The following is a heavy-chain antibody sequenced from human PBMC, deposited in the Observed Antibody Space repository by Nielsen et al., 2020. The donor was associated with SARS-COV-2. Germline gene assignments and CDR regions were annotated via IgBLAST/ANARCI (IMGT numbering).Heavy chain of an antibody. J-gene: IGHJ4*02. Sequence: ASVKVSCKASGYTFTSYAMHWVRQAPGQRLEWMGWINAGNGNTKYSQKFQGRVTITRDTSASTAYMELSSLRSEDTAVYYCARDLVEMATITYFDYWGQGTLVTVSS. D-gene: IGHD5-24*01. CDR2: INAGNGNT. V-gene: IGHV1-3*01. CDR3: ARDLVEMATITYFDY. CDR1: GYTFTSYA.